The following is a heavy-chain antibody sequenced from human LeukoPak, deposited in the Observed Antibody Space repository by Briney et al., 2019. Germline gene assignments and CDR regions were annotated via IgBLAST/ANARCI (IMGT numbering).Heavy chain of an antibody. CDR2: IIPIFGTA. Sequence: ATVKVSCKASGGTFSSYAISWVRQAPGQGLEWMGGIIPIFGTANYAQKFQGRVTITADESTSTAYMELSSLRSEDTAVYYCAREEREYCGGDCNDAFDIWGQGTMVTVSS. J-gene: IGHJ3*02. CDR1: GGTFSSYA. CDR3: AREEREYCGGDCNDAFDI. V-gene: IGHV1-69*13. D-gene: IGHD2-21*02.